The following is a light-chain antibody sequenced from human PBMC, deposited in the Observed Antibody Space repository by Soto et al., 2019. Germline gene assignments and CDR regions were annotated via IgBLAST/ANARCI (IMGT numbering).Light chain of an antibody. CDR2: GAS. J-gene: IGKJ5*01. Sequence: EVVLTQSPATRAWSPGERATLSCRASQSVSTFLAWYQHKPGQPPRLLIYGASSRATGIPARFSGSGSGTDFTLTISSLEPEDFAVYYCQQRSSWPPTFGQGTRLEIK. CDR3: QQRSSWPPT. V-gene: IGKV3-11*01. CDR1: QSVSTF.